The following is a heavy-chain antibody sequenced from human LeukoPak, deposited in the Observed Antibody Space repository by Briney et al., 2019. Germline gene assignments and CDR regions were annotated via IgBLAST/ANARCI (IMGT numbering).Heavy chain of an antibody. CDR2: ISYDGSNK. J-gene: IGHJ6*02. D-gene: IGHD3-22*01. CDR3: ARDRITMIVVVPGDYGMDV. V-gene: IGHV3-30-3*01. CDR1: GFTFSSYA. Sequence: GGSLRLSCAASGFTFSSYAIHWVRQAPGKGLEWVAVISYDGSNKYYADSVKGRFTISRDNSKNTLYLQMNSLRAEDTAVYYCARDRITMIVVVPGDYGMDVWGQGTTVTVSS.